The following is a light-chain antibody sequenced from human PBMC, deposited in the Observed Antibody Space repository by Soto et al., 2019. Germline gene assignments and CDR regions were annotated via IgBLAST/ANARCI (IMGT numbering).Light chain of an antibody. CDR2: DAS. CDR1: QSVSSY. J-gene: IGKJ5*01. V-gene: IGKV3-11*01. Sequence: EIVLTQSPATLSLSPGERATLSCRASQSVSSYLAWYQQKAGQAPRLLIYDASNMATGIPARFSGSGSGTDFTLTISSLEPEDFAVYFCQHRSNCPLTFGQGTGLEIK. CDR3: QHRSNCPLT.